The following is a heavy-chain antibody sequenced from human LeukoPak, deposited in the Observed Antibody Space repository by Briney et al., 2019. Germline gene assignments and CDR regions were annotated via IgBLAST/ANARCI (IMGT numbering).Heavy chain of an antibody. CDR3: ARDNYYYAMDV. CDR1: GASISNYY. V-gene: IGHV4-4*07. CDR2: IYTSGSTNT. Sequence: SETLSLTCTVSGASISNYYWSWIRQPAGKGLEWIGRIYTSGSTNTNYNTSLKSRVTMSVDTSKNQFSLKLSSVTAADTAVYYCARDNYYYAMDVWGQGTTVTVSS. J-gene: IGHJ6*02.